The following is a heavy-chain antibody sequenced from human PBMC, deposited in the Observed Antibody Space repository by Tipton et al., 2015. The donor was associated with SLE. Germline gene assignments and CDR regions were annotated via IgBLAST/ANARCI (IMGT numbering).Heavy chain of an antibody. Sequence: LRLSCTVSGGSISSYYWSWIRQPAGKGLEWIGRIYTSGSTNYNPSLKSRVTMSVDTSKNQFSLKLSSVTAADTAVYYCARGPGAAAILSYYYFYGMDVWGQGTTVTVSS. CDR3: ARGPGAAAILSYYYFYGMDV. J-gene: IGHJ6*02. CDR2: IYTSGST. CDR1: GGSISSYY. D-gene: IGHD6-13*01. V-gene: IGHV4-4*07.